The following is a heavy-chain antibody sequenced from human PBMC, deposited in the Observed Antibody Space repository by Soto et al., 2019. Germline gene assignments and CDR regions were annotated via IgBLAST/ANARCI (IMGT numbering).Heavy chain of an antibody. Sequence: GGSLRLSCAASGFTFSSYAMSWVRQAPGKGLEWVSAIRGSGGSTYYADSVKGRFTISRDNSKNTLYLQMNSLRAEDTAVYYCAKDPAVLSPIYNDPWGQGTLVTVSS. CDR1: GFTFSSYA. J-gene: IGHJ5*02. D-gene: IGHD3-10*01. CDR3: AKDPAVLSPIYNDP. CDR2: IRGSGGST. V-gene: IGHV3-23*01.